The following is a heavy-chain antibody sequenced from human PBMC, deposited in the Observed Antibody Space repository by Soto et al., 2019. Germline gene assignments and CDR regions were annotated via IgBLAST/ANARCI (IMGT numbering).Heavy chain of an antibody. CDR1: GYTFTSYG. D-gene: IGHD3-22*01. Sequence: EASVKVSCKASGYTFTSYGISWVRQAPGQGLEWMGWISAYNGNTNYAQKLQGRVTMTTDTSTSTAYMELRSLRSDDTAVYYCARGFDSSGYYYDFDYWGQGTLVTVSS. CDR2: ISAYNGNT. J-gene: IGHJ4*02. V-gene: IGHV1-18*01. CDR3: ARGFDSSGYYYDFDY.